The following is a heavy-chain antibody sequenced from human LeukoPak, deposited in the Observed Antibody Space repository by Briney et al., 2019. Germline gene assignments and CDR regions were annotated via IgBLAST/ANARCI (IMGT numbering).Heavy chain of an antibody. CDR3: AKDQGCSSTSCYHYYYYYYMDV. V-gene: IGHV3-30*02. Sequence: GGSLRLSSAASGFTFSSYGMHWVRQAPGKGLEWVAFIRYDGSNKYYADSVKGRFTISRDNSKNTLYLQMNSLRAEDTAVYYCAKDQGCSSTSCYHYYYYYYMDVWGKGTTVTVSS. CDR1: GFTFSSYG. J-gene: IGHJ6*03. CDR2: IRYDGSNK. D-gene: IGHD2-2*01.